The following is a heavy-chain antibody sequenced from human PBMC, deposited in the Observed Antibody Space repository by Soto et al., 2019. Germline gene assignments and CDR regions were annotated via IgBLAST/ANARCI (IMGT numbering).Heavy chain of an antibody. CDR1: GYTFTSYG. V-gene: IGHV1-18*04. CDR2: ISAYNGNT. Sequence: QVQLVQSGAEVKKPGASVKVSCKASGYTFTSYGISWVRQAPGQGLEWMGWISAYNGNTNYAQKLQGRVTMTSDTSTSTAYMELRSLRSDDTAVYYCARDLSAAIYGSGPPGYSAFDIWGQGTMVTVSS. J-gene: IGHJ3*02. D-gene: IGHD3-10*01. CDR3: ARDLSAAIYGSGPPGYSAFDI.